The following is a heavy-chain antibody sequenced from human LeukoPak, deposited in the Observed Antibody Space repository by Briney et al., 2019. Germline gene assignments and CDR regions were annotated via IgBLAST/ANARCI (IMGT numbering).Heavy chain of an antibody. V-gene: IGHV3-7*01. CDR2: IKKDGSEK. Sequence: GGSLRLSCAASGFTFSTYWMSWVRQAPGKGLEWVANIKKDGSEKKYVDSVKGRLTISRDNAKNSLYLQMNSLRAEDTAVYYCAREGGSGWYSGWFDPWGQGTLVTVSS. CDR1: GFTFSTYW. D-gene: IGHD6-19*01. J-gene: IGHJ5*02. CDR3: AREGGSGWYSGWFDP.